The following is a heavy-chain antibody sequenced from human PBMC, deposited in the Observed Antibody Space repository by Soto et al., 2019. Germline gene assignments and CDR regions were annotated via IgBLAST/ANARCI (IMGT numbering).Heavy chain of an antibody. J-gene: IGHJ3*02. CDR1: GGSFSGYY. CDR2: IKPSGST. CDR3: ARGARRRPPRDAFDI. Sequence: QVQLQQWGAGLLKSSETLSLTCAFYGGSFSGYYWSWIRQPPGKGLEWLGDIKPSGSTNYNPPLKSRVIMSVDTSKKQFSLNVTSVTAADTAVYYCARGARRRPPRDAFDIWGQGTMVTVSS. V-gene: IGHV4-34*01.